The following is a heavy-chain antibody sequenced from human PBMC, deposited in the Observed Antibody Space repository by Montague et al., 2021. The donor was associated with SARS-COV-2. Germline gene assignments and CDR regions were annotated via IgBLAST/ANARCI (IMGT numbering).Heavy chain of an antibody. CDR2: ISTDENKK. V-gene: IGHV3-30*04. J-gene: IGHJ4*02. D-gene: IGHD2-15*01. Sequence: SLRLSCAASGFTFSSYAMHWVRQAPGKGLEWVAVISTDENKKYYADSVKGRFTISRDTSKNTLSLQLNSLRVEDAAVYYCAKDQGIGYSDFDYWGQGTLVTVSS. CDR3: AKDQGIGYSDFDY. CDR1: GFTFSSYA.